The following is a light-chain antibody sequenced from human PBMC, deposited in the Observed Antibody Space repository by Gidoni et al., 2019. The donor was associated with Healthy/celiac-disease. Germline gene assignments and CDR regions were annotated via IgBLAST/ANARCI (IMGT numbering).Light chain of an antibody. CDR3: QVWDSSSDHVV. Sequence: SYVLGQPLAVSGAPGQTARITCGGNNIGSKSVHWYQQKPGQAPVLVVYDDSDRPSGIPERFSGSNSENTATLTISRVEAGDEADYYCQVWDSSSDHVVFGGGTKLTVL. CDR2: DDS. J-gene: IGLJ2*01. V-gene: IGLV3-21*02. CDR1: NIGSKS.